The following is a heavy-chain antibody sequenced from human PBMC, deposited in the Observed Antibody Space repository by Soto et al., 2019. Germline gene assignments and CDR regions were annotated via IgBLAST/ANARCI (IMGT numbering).Heavy chain of an antibody. J-gene: IGHJ4*02. CDR3: ARDTPPTDC. Sequence: QVQLVQSGAEVKKPGASVKVSCKTSGYTFTSYHISWVRQAPGQGLEWMGWISAYNSNTNFAQKFQGRFTMTTDALTSTAYMELRSLRADDTAVYYCARDTPPTDCWGQGTLVTVSP. CDR2: ISAYNSNT. V-gene: IGHV1-18*01. CDR1: GYTFTSYH.